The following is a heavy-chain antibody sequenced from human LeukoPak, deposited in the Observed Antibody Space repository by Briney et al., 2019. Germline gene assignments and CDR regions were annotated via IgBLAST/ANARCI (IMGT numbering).Heavy chain of an antibody. D-gene: IGHD1-26*01. J-gene: IGHJ4*02. CDR3: ARVGATTVEPFDY. Sequence: PSETLSLTCTVSGGSISSSSYYWGWIRQPPGKGLEWIGSIYYSGSTYYNPSLKSRVTISVDTSKNQFSLKLSSVTAADTAVYYCARVGATTVEPFDYWGQGTLVTVSS. CDR2: IYYSGST. V-gene: IGHV4-39*07. CDR1: GGSISSSSYY.